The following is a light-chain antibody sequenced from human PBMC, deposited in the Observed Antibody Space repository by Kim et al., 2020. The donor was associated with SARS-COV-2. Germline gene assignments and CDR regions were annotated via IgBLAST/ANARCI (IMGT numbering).Light chain of an antibody. Sequence: EILMTQSPATLSVSPGERATLSCRASQSISSNLAWYHQRPGQAPRLLIYGASTRATGIPARFSGSGSGTEFTLTISGLQSEDSAVYYCQQHHDWPLTFGQGTKVDIK. V-gene: IGKV3-15*01. J-gene: IGKJ1*01. CDR3: QQHHDWPLT. CDR1: QSISSN. CDR2: GAS.